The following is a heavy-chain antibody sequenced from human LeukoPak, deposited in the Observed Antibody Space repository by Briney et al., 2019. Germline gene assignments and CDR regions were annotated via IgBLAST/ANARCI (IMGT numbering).Heavy chain of an antibody. J-gene: IGHJ4*02. CDR2: IYHSGST. V-gene: IGHV4-38-2*02. D-gene: IGHD4-17*01. CDR1: GYSISSGYY. Sequence: PSETLSLTCTVSGYSISSGYYWGWIRQPPGKGLEWIGSIYHSGSTYYNPSLKSRVTISVDTSKNQFSLKLSSVTAADTAVYYCAKDDYGDYGSSWDYWGQGTLVTVSS. CDR3: AKDDYGDYGSSWDY.